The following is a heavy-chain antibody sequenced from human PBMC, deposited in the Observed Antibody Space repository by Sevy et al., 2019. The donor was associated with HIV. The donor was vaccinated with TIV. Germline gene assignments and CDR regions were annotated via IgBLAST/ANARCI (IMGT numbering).Heavy chain of an antibody. CDR3: ARHKPRPRKYSSSWYTFDY. CDR1: SGSISSSSYY. Sequence: SETLSLTCTVSSGSISSSSYYWGWIRQPPGKGLEWIGSIYYSGSTYYNPSLKSRVTISVDTSKNQFTLKLSSVTAADTAVYYCARHKPRPRKYSSSWYTFDYWGQGTLVTVSS. D-gene: IGHD6-13*01. V-gene: IGHV4-39*01. CDR2: IYYSGST. J-gene: IGHJ4*02.